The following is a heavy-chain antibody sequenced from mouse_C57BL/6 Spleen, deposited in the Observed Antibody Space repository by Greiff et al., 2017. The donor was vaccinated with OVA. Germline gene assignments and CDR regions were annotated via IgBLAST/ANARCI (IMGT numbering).Heavy chain of an antibody. Sequence: EVQVVESGGGLVQPGGSLSLSCAASGFTFTDYYMSWVRQPPGKALEWLGFIRNKANGYTTEYSASVKGRFTISRDNSQSILYLQMNALRAEDRATYYCARYTAQAAWFAYWGQGTLVTVSA. J-gene: IGHJ3*01. CDR3: ARYTAQAAWFAY. D-gene: IGHD3-2*02. CDR1: GFTFTDYY. V-gene: IGHV7-3*01. CDR2: IRNKANGYTT.